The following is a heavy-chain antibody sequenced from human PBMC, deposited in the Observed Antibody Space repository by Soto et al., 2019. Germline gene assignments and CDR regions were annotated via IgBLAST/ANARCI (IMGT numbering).Heavy chain of an antibody. CDR1: GFTFRNYA. Sequence: PGGSLRLSCAASGFTFRNYAMSWVRQAPGKGLEWVSGISGSGGSTYYADSVKGRFTISRDNAKNSLYLQMNSLRAEDTAVYYCARAPMALAGTALDYWGQGTLVTVSS. CDR2: ISGSGGST. J-gene: IGHJ4*02. V-gene: IGHV3-23*01. CDR3: ARAPMALAGTALDY. D-gene: IGHD6-19*01.